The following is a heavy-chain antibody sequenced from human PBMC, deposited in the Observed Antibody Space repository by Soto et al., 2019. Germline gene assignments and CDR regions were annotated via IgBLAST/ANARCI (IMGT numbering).Heavy chain of an antibody. D-gene: IGHD2-15*01. CDR2: ISTYNGNT. CDR1: GYTCNSYG. J-gene: IGHJ4*02. Sequence: ASVKVSCKASGYTCNSYGISWVRQAPGQGLEWMGWISTYNGNTKYAQKLQGRVTMTTDTSTSTAYMELSSLRSEDTAVYYCARDILFDYWDQGTLVTVS. CDR3: ARDILFDY. V-gene: IGHV1-18*01.